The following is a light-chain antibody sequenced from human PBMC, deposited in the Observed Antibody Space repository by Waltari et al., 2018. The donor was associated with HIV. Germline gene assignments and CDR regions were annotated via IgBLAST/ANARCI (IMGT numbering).Light chain of an antibody. Sequence: QSVLTQPPSASGTPGQRVTISCSGRSSNIGSNTVNWYQQLPGTAPKLLIYSNNQRPSGVPDRFSGSKSATSASLAITGLQAEDEGDYFCQSFDSSLGGVAVFGGGTLLTVL. CDR2: SNN. CDR1: SSNIGSNT. J-gene: IGLJ7*01. CDR3: QSFDSSLGGVAV. V-gene: IGLV1-44*01.